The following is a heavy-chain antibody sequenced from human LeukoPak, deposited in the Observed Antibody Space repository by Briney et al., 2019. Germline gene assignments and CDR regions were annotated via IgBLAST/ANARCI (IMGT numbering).Heavy chain of an antibody. D-gene: IGHD2-15*01. J-gene: IGHJ4*02. Sequence: GRSLRLSCAASGFTFSNYGIHWVRQAPGKGLEWVAVISYDGNNKYYADSVKGRFTISRDNSKNTLFLQMSSLRAEDTAVYYCAKGVDYCSGGSCPADYWGPGTLVTVSS. CDR2: ISYDGNNK. CDR3: AKGVDYCSGGSCPADY. V-gene: IGHV3-30*18. CDR1: GFTFSNYG.